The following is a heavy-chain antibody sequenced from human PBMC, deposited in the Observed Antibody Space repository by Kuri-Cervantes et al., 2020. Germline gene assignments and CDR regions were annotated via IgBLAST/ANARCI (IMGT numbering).Heavy chain of an antibody. Sequence: ASVKVSCKASGYTFTSYYMHWVRQAPGQGLEWMGIINPSGGSTSYAQKFQGRVTMTRDTSTSTAYMELRSLRSDDTAVYYCAILGAGYWGQGTLVTVSS. CDR1: GYTFTSYY. CDR2: INPSGGST. CDR3: AILGAGY. D-gene: IGHD4-17*01. V-gene: IGHV1-46*01. J-gene: IGHJ4*02.